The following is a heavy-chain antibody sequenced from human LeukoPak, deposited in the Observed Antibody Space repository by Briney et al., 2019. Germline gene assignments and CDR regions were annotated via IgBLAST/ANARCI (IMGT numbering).Heavy chain of an antibody. CDR3: ARGLPNYYGMDV. J-gene: IGHJ6*02. V-gene: IGHV3-66*01. CDR1: GFTFSSHA. CDR2: LYNGGNT. Sequence: GGSLRLSCAASGFTFSSHAMSWVRQAPGKGLEWVSVLYNGGNTYYADSVKGRFTVSRDNSKNTLYLQMNSLRTEDTAVYYCARGLPNYYGMDVWGQGTTVTVSS.